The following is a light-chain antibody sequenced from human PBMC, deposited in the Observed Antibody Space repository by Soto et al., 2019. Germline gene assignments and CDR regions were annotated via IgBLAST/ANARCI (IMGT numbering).Light chain of an antibody. CDR3: SSYTSSSTL. J-gene: IGLJ1*01. V-gene: IGLV2-14*01. CDR1: SSDVGSYNY. Sequence: QSALTQPASVSGSPGQSITISCAGTSSDVGSYNYVSWYQQHPGKAPKLMIYEVSNRPSGVSSRFSGSKSGNTASLTISGLQAEDEPDYYCSSYTSSSTLFGTGTKVTLL. CDR2: EVS.